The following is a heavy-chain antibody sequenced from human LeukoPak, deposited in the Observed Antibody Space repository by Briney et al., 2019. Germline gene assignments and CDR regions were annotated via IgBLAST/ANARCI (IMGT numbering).Heavy chain of an antibody. CDR3: ARKPAARGWFDP. D-gene: IGHD2-2*01. V-gene: IGHV4-28*05. Sequence: PSETLSLTCTVSGYSISSDNWWGWIRQPPGEGLEWIGYIYYSGDIYYNPSLKSRVTMSVDTSRNQFSLKLSSVTAVDTAVYFCARKPAARGWFDPWGRGTLVTVSS. CDR2: IYYSGDI. J-gene: IGHJ5*02. CDR1: GYSISSDNW.